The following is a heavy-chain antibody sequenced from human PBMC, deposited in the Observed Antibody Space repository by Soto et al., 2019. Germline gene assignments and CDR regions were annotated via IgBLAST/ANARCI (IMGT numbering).Heavy chain of an antibody. CDR3: ARASRLRLGELSSYYYYGMDV. CDR2: INAGNGNT. V-gene: IGHV1-3*01. D-gene: IGHD3-16*02. CDR1: GYTFTSYA. J-gene: IGHJ6*02. Sequence: ASVKVSCKASGYTFTSYAMHWVRQAPGQRLEWMGWINAGNGNTKYSQKFQGRVTITRDTSASTAYMELSSLRSEDTAVYYCARASRLRLGELSSYYYYGMDVWGQGTTVTVPS.